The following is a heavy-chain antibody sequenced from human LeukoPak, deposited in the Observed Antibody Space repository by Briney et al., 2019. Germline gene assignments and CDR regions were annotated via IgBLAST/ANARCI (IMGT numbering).Heavy chain of an antibody. V-gene: IGHV3-48*04. CDR2: ISSSGSTI. Sequence: GGSLRLSCAASGFTFSSYAMSWVRQAPGKGLEWVSAISSSGSTIYYADSVKGRFTISRDNAKNSLYLQMNSLRAEDTAVYYCASPYRDFWSGYYWYMDVWGKGTTVTVSS. J-gene: IGHJ6*03. CDR3: ASPYRDFWSGYYWYMDV. CDR1: GFTFSSYA. D-gene: IGHD3-3*01.